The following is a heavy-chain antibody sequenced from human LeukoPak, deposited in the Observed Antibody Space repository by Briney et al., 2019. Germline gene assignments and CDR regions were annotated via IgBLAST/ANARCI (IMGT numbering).Heavy chain of an antibody. V-gene: IGHV3-23*01. J-gene: IGHJ4*02. D-gene: IGHD3-16*01. Sequence: GGSLRLSCAASGFTFRNYAMNWVRQAPGKGLEWVSGISGSGTNAYYADSVKGRFTISRDNSKNTLYLQINSLRAEDTAVYYCAKDAPGGGLRPIDYWGQGTLVTVSS. CDR1: GFTFRNYA. CDR2: ISGSGTNA. CDR3: AKDAPGGGLRPIDY.